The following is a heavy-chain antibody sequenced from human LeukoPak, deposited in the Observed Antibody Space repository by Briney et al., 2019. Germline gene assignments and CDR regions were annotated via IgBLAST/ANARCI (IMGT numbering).Heavy chain of an antibody. CDR3: ARSGVDDFWSGYYRP. D-gene: IGHD3-3*01. CDR1: GGTFSSYA. J-gene: IGHJ5*02. V-gene: IGHV1-69*04. Sequence: SVKVSFKASGGTFSSYAISWVRQAPGQGLEWMGRIIPILGIANYAQKFQGRVTITADKSTSTAYMELSSLRSEDTAVYYCARSGVDDFWSGYYRPWGQGTLVTVSS. CDR2: IIPILGIA.